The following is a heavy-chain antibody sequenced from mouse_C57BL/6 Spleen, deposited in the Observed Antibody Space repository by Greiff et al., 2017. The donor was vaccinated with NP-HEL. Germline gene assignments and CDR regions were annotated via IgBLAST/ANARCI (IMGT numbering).Heavy chain of an antibody. CDR2: IYPRSGNT. V-gene: IGHV1-81*01. CDR1: GYTFKSYG. CDR3: ARVYYGVGGDYAMDY. Sequence: VQLQQSGAELARPGASVKLSYTASGYTFKSYGISWVKQRTGQGLEWIGEIYPRSGNTYYYEKFKGKATLTADKSSSPAYMELLSLTSEDSAIYFCARVYYGVGGDYAMDYWGQGTSVTVSS. D-gene: IGHD1-1*01. J-gene: IGHJ4*01.